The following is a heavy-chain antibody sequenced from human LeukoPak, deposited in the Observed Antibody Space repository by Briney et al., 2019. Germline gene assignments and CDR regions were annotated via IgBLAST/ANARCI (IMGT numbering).Heavy chain of an antibody. CDR2: ITTSDGNT. CDR3: AKDGGLWVSAHWGDS. V-gene: IGHV3-23*01. Sequence: GGSLRLSCAASGFTFSSYTMSWVRQAPGKGPEWVSTITTSDGNTYYADSVKGRFTVSRDNSKNTLYLQMNSLRAEDTAVYYCAKDGGLWVSAHWGDSWGRGTLVTVSS. CDR1: GFTFSSYT. D-gene: IGHD7-27*01. J-gene: IGHJ4*02.